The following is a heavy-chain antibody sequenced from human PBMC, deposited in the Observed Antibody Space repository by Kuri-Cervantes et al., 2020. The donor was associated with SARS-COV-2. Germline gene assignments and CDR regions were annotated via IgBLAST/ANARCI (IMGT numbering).Heavy chain of an antibody. CDR2: FDGEGGET. V-gene: IGHV1-24*01. CDR1: GYTLTELS. J-gene: IGHJ4*02. D-gene: IGHD3-10*01. CDR3: ARSLMRFGELLCCDY. Sequence: ASVKVSCKVSGYTLTELSIHWVRQAPGEGLEWMGNFDGEGGETIYAQKFQDRVTVSGDTSSDTSYMELSSLRSDDTAVYYCARSLMRFGELLCCDYRGQGTLVTVSS.